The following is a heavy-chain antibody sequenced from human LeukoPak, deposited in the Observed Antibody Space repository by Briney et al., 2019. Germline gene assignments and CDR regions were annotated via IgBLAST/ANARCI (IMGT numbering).Heavy chain of an antibody. Sequence: PGGSLRLSCAASGFTFSRYYMNWVRQAPGKGLELVSYISSSSSYIYYADSVKGRFTISRDDTKNSLYHQMDSLRAEDTAVYYCARDDYGDPIDYWGQGTLVTVSS. CDR2: ISSSSSYI. V-gene: IGHV3-21*01. CDR1: GFTFSRYY. D-gene: IGHD4-17*01. J-gene: IGHJ4*02. CDR3: ARDDYGDPIDY.